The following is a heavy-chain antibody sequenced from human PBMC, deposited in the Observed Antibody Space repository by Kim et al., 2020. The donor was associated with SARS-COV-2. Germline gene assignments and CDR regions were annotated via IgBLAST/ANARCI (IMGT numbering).Heavy chain of an antibody. D-gene: IGHD1-7*01. V-gene: IGHV1-18*01. CDR3: ARGAPRTTSDFDY. J-gene: IGHJ4*02. Sequence: AQKLQGRVTMTTDTSTGTAYMELRSLRSDDTAVYYCARGAPRTTSDFDYWGQGTLVTVSS.